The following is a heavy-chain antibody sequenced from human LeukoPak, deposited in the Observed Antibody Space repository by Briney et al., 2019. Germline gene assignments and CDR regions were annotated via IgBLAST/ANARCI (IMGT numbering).Heavy chain of an antibody. CDR3: ARRGNSHGSEY. CDR1: GFTFDDYD. D-gene: IGHD5-18*01. V-gene: IGHV3-20*04. Sequence: GSLRLSCAASGFTFDDYDMTWVRQAPGKGLEWVSGITYNGGSTGYADSVKGRFTVSRDNAKNSLYLQMNSLRAEDTALYYCARRGNSHGSEYWGQGTLVTVSS. CDR2: ITYNGGST. J-gene: IGHJ4*02.